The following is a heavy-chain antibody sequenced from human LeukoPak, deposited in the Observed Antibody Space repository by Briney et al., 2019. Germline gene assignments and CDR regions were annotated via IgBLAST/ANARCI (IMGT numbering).Heavy chain of an antibody. CDR1: GGSTSSNNYY. D-gene: IGHD3-3*01. J-gene: IGHJ4*02. CDR3: QSRFLEWLLDY. V-gene: IGHV4-39*01. Sequence: ASETLSLTCTVSGGSTSSNNYYWGWIRQPPGKGLEWIGSIYYGGYTYYNPSLKSRVTISVDTSKNQFSLKLSSVTAADTAIYYCQSRFLEWLLDYWGQGTLVTVSS. CDR2: IYYGGYT.